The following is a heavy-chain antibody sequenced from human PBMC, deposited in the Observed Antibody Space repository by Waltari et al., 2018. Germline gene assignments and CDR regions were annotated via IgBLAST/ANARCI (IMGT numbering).Heavy chain of an antibody. CDR3: SREITVTDGDH. Sequence: EVHLVESGGGLVKPGGSLRLSCAAAGFSFSTYTMTWVRQAPGKGLELDSTISSSSTYNHSADSVKGRFPISRENDKTSLHLQVNRLRVEDAALYYCSREITVTDGDHWSQGTQVTVS. D-gene: IGHD4-17*01. CDR2: ISSSSTYN. J-gene: IGHJ4*02. V-gene: IGHV3-21*01. CDR1: GFSFSTYT.